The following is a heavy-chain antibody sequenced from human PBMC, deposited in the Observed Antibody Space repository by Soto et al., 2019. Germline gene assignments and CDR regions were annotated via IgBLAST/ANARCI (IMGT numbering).Heavy chain of an antibody. Sequence: ASVKVSCKASGYTFTSYAMHWVRQAPGQRLEWMGWINAGNGNTNYAQKLQGRVTMTTDTSTSTAYMELRSLRSDDTAVYYCARDLSDTRRYYYYYYGMDVWGQGTTVTVSS. V-gene: IGHV1-3*01. CDR2: INAGNGNT. D-gene: IGHD2-2*02. CDR1: GYTFTSYA. J-gene: IGHJ6*02. CDR3: ARDLSDTRRYYYYYYGMDV.